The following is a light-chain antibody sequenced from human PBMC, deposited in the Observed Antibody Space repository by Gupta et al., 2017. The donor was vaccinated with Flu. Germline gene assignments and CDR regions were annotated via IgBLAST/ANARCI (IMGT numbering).Light chain of an antibody. CDR2: AVS. CDR1: QTIGNF. Sequence: DIQMTQSPSSLSASVGDRVTITCRTTQTIGNFLNWYQQKPGKAPKLMVYAVSRVKSGVTLRFSGSGDAKDFILTSSRRQCEAFDNYYPQQSYISVTFGHGTKVDVK. V-gene: IGKV1-39*01. J-gene: IGKJ3*01. CDR3: QQSYISVT.